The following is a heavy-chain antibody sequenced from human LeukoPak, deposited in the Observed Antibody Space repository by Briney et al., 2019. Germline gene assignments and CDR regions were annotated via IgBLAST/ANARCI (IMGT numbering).Heavy chain of an antibody. D-gene: IGHD6-13*01. Sequence: PGGSLRLSCAASGFTVSTNCMTWVRQSPGKGLEWIGSISYSGNSYYNPSLKSRVTISGDTSKNQFSLKLSSVTATDTAVYYCARLKLQQGGPCDYWGQGTLVTVSS. CDR1: GFTVSTNC. J-gene: IGHJ4*02. CDR3: ARLKLQQGGPCDY. CDR2: ISYSGNS. V-gene: IGHV4-39*01.